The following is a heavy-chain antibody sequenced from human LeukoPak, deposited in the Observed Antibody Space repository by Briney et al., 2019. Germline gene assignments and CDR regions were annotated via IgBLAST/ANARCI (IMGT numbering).Heavy chain of an antibody. D-gene: IGHD3-3*01. CDR2: IRYDGSNK. CDR1: GFTFSSYG. CDR3: TLYDFGSY. Sequence: GGTLRLPCAASGFTFSSYGMHWVRQAPGKGLEWVALIRYDGSNKYYADSVKGRFTISRDNSKNTLYLQMNSLKTEDTAVYYCTLYDFGSYWGQRTLVTVSS. V-gene: IGHV3-30*02. J-gene: IGHJ4*02.